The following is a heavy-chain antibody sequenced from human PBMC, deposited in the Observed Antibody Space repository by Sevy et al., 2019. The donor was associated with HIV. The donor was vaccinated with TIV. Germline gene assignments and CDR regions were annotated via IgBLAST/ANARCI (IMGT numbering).Heavy chain of an antibody. CDR3: ARCSTSHYDILTGYLSYGMDV. Sequence: GGSLRLSCKGSGYSFTSYWIGWVHQMPGKGLEWMGIIYPGDSDTRYSPSFQGQVTISADKSISTAYLQWSSLKASDTAMYYCARCSTSHYDILTGYLSYGMDVWGQGTTVTVSS. V-gene: IGHV5-51*07. D-gene: IGHD3-9*01. J-gene: IGHJ6*02. CDR1: GYSFTSYW. CDR2: IYPGDSDT.